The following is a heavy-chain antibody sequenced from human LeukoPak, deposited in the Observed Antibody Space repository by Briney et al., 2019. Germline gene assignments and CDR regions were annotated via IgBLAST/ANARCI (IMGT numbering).Heavy chain of an antibody. CDR2: IYYSGST. D-gene: IGHD3-10*01. V-gene: IGHV4-59*11. J-gene: IGHJ3*02. CDR3: ARLVSGAFDI. CDR1: GGSISSHY. Sequence: SETLSLTCTVSGGSISSHYWSWIRQPPGTRLEWIGYIYYSGSTNYNPSLKSRVTISVDTSKNQFSLKLSSVTAADTAVYYCARLVSGAFDIWGQGTMVTVSS.